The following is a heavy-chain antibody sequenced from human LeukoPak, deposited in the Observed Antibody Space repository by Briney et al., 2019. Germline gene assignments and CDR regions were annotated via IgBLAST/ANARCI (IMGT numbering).Heavy chain of an antibody. CDR2: IYTSGST. J-gene: IGHJ3*02. CDR3: ARVLDYYPNAFDI. V-gene: IGHV4-61*02. Sequence: SETLSLTCTVSGASISSGSYYWSWIRQPAGKGLEWIGRIYTSGSTNYNPSLKSRVTMSVDTSKNQFSLKLSSVTAADTAVYYCARVLDYYPNAFDIWGQGTMVTVSS. CDR1: GASISSGSYY. D-gene: IGHD3-22*01.